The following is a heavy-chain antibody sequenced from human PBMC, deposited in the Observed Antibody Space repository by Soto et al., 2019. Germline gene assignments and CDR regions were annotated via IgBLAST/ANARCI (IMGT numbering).Heavy chain of an antibody. V-gene: IGHV3-66*01. CDR1: GFTVTSNY. D-gene: IGHD3-16*01. Sequence: EVQVVESGGGLVQPGGSLRLSCAASGFTVTSNYMTWVRQAPGKGLEWVSLIYSDGSTFYADSVKARFTLSRDSSKNTLYLEMSGLRAEDTAMFYCARFLRESSYYYMDVWGGGTTVTVSS. CDR2: IYSDGST. CDR3: ARFLRESSYYYMDV. J-gene: IGHJ6*03.